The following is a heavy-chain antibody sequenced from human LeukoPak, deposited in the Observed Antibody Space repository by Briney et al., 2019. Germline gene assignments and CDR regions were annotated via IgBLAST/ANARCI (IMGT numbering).Heavy chain of an antibody. CDR2: INRSGST. CDR1: GVSFSGYY. CDR3: ARRVATITVLRGQENWFDP. Sequence: SETLSLTCAVYGVSFSGYYWSWIRQPPGKGLEWIGEINRSGSTNCSPYLKSRVTISVATSKNQFSLKLSSVTAADTAVYYCARRVATITVLRGQENWFDPWGQGTLVTVSS. J-gene: IGHJ5*02. V-gene: IGHV4-34*01. D-gene: IGHD5-12*01.